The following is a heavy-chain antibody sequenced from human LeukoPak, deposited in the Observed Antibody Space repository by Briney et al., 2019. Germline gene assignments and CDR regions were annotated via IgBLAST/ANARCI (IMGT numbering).Heavy chain of an antibody. V-gene: IGHV3-21*01. J-gene: IGHJ6*03. D-gene: IGHD3-10*01. Sequence: GGSLRLSCAASGFTFSTYNMNWVRQAPGKGLEWVSSITSSSSYIYYADSVKGRFTISRDNAKNSLYLQMNSLRAEDTAVYYCARGFGSYEDYMDVWGKGTTVTVSS. CDR3: ARGFGSYEDYMDV. CDR1: GFTFSTYN. CDR2: ITSSSSYI.